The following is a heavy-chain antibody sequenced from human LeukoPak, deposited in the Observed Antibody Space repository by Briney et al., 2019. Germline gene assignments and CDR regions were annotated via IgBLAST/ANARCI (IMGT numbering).Heavy chain of an antibody. CDR2: ISYDGSNK. CDR3: AKEAEEQWLEGYFDY. D-gene: IGHD6-19*01. CDR1: GFTFSSYG. V-gene: IGHV3-30*18. J-gene: IGHJ4*02. Sequence: GGSLRLSCAASGFTFSSYGMHWVRQAPGKGLEWVAVISYDGSNKYYADSVKGRFTIPRDNSKNTLYLQMNSLGAEDTAVYYCAKEAEEQWLEGYFDYWGQGTLVTVSS.